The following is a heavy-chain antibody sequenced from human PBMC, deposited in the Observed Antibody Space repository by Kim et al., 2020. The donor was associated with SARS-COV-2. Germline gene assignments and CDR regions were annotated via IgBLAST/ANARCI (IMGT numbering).Heavy chain of an antibody. J-gene: IGHJ5*02. Sequence: GESLKISCKGSGYSFTNYWIGWVRQMPGKGLELMGTIYPGDSETRYNPSFQGQVTISADKSISTAYLQSNSLKASDTAIYYCARRGSSYEWFDPWGQGTLVTVSS. D-gene: IGHD3-16*01. CDR2: IYPGDSET. V-gene: IGHV5-51*01. CDR3: ARRGSSYEWFDP. CDR1: GYSFTNYW.